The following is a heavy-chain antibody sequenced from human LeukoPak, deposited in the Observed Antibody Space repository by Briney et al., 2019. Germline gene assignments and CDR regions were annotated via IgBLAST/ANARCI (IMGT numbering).Heavy chain of an antibody. V-gene: IGHV3-23*01. CDR1: GFTFSSYA. Sequence: GGSLRLSCAASGFTFSSYAMSWVRQAPGKGLEWVSSVSGGGGTTHHADSVKGRFTISRDNYKSTLYLQMNSLGAGDTAVYYCARDGWHVFFDYWGQGALVSVSS. CDR2: VSGGGGTT. J-gene: IGHJ4*02. D-gene: IGHD3-16*01. CDR3: ARDGWHVFFDY.